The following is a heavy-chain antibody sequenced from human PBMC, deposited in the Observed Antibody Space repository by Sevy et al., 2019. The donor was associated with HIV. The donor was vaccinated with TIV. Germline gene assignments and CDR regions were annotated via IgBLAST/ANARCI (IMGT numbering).Heavy chain of an antibody. Sequence: ASVKVFCKASGYIFTDYYIHWVRQAPGQGLEWMAWINSDSGVTNYAQRFQGEVTVTRDTSLSTAYLELSRLKSNDTAIYYCARLTTKPTSDLYGMDVWGQGTTVTVSS. D-gene: IGHD4-17*01. CDR1: GYIFTDYY. CDR2: INSDSGVT. V-gene: IGHV1-2*02. CDR3: ARLTTKPTSDLYGMDV. J-gene: IGHJ6*02.